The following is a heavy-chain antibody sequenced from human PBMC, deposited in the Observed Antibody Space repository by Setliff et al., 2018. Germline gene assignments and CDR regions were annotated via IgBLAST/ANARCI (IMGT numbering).Heavy chain of an antibody. CDR3: AIFIVGLDAFDT. J-gene: IGHJ3*02. CDR2: INQSGST. CDR1: GGSFSAYY. V-gene: IGHV4-34*01. Sequence: SETLSLTCAVYGGSFSAYYWRWIRQAPGKGLEWIGEINQSGSTNYNPSLKSRVTMSVDSSKKQFSLKLTSVTAADTAVYYCAIFIVGLDAFDTWGQGTMVTVSS. D-gene: IGHD1-26*01.